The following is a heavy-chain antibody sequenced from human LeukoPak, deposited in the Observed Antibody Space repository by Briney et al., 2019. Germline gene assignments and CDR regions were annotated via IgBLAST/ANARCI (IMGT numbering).Heavy chain of an antibody. Sequence: SETLSLTCTVSGGSISSSRYYWGWIRQPPGTGLEWIGSIYYSGSTYYNPSLKSRVTISVDTSKNQFSLKLSSVTAADTAVYYCARHERDGYNLDYWGQGTLVTVSS. CDR2: IYYSGST. CDR1: GGSISSSRYY. V-gene: IGHV4-39*07. J-gene: IGHJ4*02. D-gene: IGHD5-24*01. CDR3: ARHERDGYNLDY.